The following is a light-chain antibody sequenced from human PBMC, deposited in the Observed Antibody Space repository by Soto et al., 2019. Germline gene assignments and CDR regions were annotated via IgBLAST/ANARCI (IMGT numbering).Light chain of an antibody. J-gene: IGKJ2*01. V-gene: IGKV1-39*01. CDR1: QSISSY. Sequence: DIQMTQSPSSLSASVGDRVTITCRASQSISSYLNWYQQKPGKAPKLLIYAASSLQSGIPSRFSGSGSGTEFPLTISSLQPEDFATYYCQQSYSTPYTFGRGTELEIK. CDR3: QQSYSTPYT. CDR2: AAS.